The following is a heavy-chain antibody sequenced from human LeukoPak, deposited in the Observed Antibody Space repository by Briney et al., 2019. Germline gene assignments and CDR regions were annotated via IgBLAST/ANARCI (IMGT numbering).Heavy chain of an antibody. Sequence: SETLSLTCTVSGGSISSNLYYWGWIRQPPGKGLEWIGSIFYSGKTFYNPSLKSRVTVSADTSMNQFSLELSSVTAADAAVYYCATDDNGDHNWFDPWGQGTLVTVSS. CDR3: ATDDNGDHNWFDP. CDR1: GGSISSNLYY. CDR2: IFYSGKT. D-gene: IGHD4-17*01. V-gene: IGHV4-39*07. J-gene: IGHJ5*02.